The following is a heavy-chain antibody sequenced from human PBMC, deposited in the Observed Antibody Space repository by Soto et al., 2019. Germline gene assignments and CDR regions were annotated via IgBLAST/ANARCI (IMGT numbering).Heavy chain of an antibody. CDR3: ARERVGAIDY. CDR1: GYTLTGNY. J-gene: IGHJ4*02. V-gene: IGHV1-8*02. CDR2: MNPNSGNT. D-gene: IGHD1-26*01. Sequence: TSVKVSCKDSGYTLTGNYMHWVRQATGQGLEWMGWMNPNSGNTGYAQKFQGRVTMTRNTSISTAYMELSSLRSEDTAVYYCARERVGAIDYWGQGTLVTVSS.